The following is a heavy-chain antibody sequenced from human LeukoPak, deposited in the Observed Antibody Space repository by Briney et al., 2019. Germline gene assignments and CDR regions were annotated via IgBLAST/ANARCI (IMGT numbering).Heavy chain of an antibody. CDR3: ARGENNYGYYYFDY. J-gene: IGHJ4*02. V-gene: IGHV3-21*01. Sequence: PGGSRRLSCAASGFTFSSYSMNWVRQAPGKGLEWVSSISRSSNYIYYADSVKGRFTISRDNAKNSLYLQINSLRAEDTSVYYCARGENNYGYYYFDYWGQGTLVTVSS. CDR2: ISRSSNYI. D-gene: IGHD5-24*01. CDR1: GFTFSSYS.